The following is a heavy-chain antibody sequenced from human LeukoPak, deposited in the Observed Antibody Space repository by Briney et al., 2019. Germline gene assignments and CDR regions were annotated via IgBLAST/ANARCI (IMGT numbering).Heavy chain of an antibody. J-gene: IGHJ4*02. V-gene: IGHV3-74*01. CDR1: GFTFRTFW. D-gene: IGHD5-24*01. Sequence: GGSLRLSCAASGFTFRTFWVHWVRQAPGKGLVWVSHIKSDGSATTSVDSVKGRFTISRDNAKNTLYLQMNSLRAEDTAVYYCARGFSYNHFDYWGQGTLVTVSS. CDR2: IKSDGSAT. CDR3: ARGFSYNHFDY.